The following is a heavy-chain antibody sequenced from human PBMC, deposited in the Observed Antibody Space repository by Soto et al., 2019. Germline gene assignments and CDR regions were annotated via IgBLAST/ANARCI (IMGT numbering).Heavy chain of an antibody. CDR1: RFTFRDAW. Sequence: EGQLVESGGDLVKPGGSLRLSCAASRFTFRDAWMSWVRQAPGKGLEWVGRIKREIDGGTTDYAAHVKGRFTISRDDSENTLYLQMNNLSTEDTAIYYCTTGLSNGYYNFDFWGQGTLVTVSS. CDR2: IKREIDGGTT. J-gene: IGHJ4*02. CDR3: TTGLSNGYYNFDF. V-gene: IGHV3-15*01. D-gene: IGHD3-22*01.